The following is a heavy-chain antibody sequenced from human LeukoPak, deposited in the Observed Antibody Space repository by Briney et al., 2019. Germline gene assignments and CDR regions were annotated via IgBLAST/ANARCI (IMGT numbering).Heavy chain of an antibody. D-gene: IGHD3-10*01. CDR1: GYTFTSYA. J-gene: IGHJ6*02. V-gene: IGHV1-3*01. Sequence: ASVKVSCKASGYTFTSYAMHWVRQATGQRLEWMGWINAGNGNTKYSQKFQGRVTITRDTSASTAYMELSSLRSEDTAVYYCARESMVPYYYYYYGMDVWGQGTTVTVSS. CDR2: INAGNGNT. CDR3: ARESMVPYYYYYYGMDV.